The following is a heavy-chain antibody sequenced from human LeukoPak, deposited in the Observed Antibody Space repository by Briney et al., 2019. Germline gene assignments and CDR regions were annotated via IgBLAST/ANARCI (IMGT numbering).Heavy chain of an antibody. CDR3: ARASSPYYYDSSGYPPFHFDY. D-gene: IGHD3-22*01. CDR1: GYTFTSYY. J-gene: IGHJ4*02. V-gene: IGHV1-46*01. Sequence: ASVKVSCKASGYTFTSYYMHWVRQAPGQGLEWMGIINPSGGSTSYAQKFQGRVTMTRDTSISTAYMELSRLRSDDTAVYYCARASSPYYYDSSGYPPFHFDYWGQGTLVSVSS. CDR2: INPSGGST.